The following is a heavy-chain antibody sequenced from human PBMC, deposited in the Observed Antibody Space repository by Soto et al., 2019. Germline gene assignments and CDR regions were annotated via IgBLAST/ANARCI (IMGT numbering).Heavy chain of an antibody. CDR3: ARPYSSSAHGWFDP. Sequence: SETLSLTCAVSGGSISSSNWWSWVRQPPGKGLEWIGEIYHSGSTNYNPSLKSRVTISVDKSKNQFSLKLSSVTAADTAVYYCARPYSSSAHGWFDPWGQGTLVTVSS. CDR2: IYHSGST. J-gene: IGHJ5*02. V-gene: IGHV4-4*02. CDR1: GGSISSSNW. D-gene: IGHD6-6*01.